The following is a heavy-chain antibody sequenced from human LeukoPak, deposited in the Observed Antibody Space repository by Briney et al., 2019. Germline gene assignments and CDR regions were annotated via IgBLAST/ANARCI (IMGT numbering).Heavy chain of an antibody. D-gene: IGHD5-18*01. V-gene: IGHV4-59*01. CDR3: ASSKTPWIQLWFFDI. CDR1: GDSLNGFY. CDR2: IYYSGNT. J-gene: IGHJ3*02. Sequence: SETLSLTCTVSGDSLNGFYWNWIRQPPGKGLEWIRYIYYSGNTNYNPSLKGGVTMSVDTSTNQCSLKLSSVTAADTAVYYCASSKTPWIQLWFFDIWGQGTMVTVSS.